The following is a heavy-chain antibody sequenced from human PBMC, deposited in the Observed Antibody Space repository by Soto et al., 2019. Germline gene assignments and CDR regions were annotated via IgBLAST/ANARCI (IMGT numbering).Heavy chain of an antibody. CDR3: ARTESSSWSFFYYGMDV. D-gene: IGHD6-13*01. J-gene: IGHJ6*02. CDR1: GFSIGSYY. Sequence: SETLSLTCTVSGFSIGSYYWIWIRQPPGRGLEWIGCVYYSDGTNYNPSLKSRVTMSMDKSNNQFSLRLSSVTAADTAVYYCARTESSSWSFFYYGMDVWGQGTTVTVSS. CDR2: VYYSDGT. V-gene: IGHV4-59*01.